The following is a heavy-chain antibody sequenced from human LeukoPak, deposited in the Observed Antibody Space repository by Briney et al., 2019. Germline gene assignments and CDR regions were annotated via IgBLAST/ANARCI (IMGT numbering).Heavy chain of an antibody. CDR1: GGSISSGDYY. CDR2: IYYSGST. J-gene: IGHJ4*02. D-gene: IGHD3-22*01. V-gene: IGHV4-30-4*01. Sequence: PSETLSLTCTVSGGSISSGDYYWSWIRQPPGEGLEWIGYIYYSGSTYYNPSLKSRVTISVDTSKNQFSLKLGSVTAADTAVYYCARGGLEDDSSGYYYSPTLINFDYWGQGTLVTVSS. CDR3: ARGGLEDDSSGYYYSPTLINFDY.